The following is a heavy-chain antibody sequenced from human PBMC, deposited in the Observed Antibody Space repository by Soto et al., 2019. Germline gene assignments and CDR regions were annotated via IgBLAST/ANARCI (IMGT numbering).Heavy chain of an antibody. CDR3: ARIIVVVTALDY. V-gene: IGHV1-3*05. Sequence: QVQLVQSGAEEKKPGASVKVSCKASGYTFTSYAMHWVRQAPGQRLEWMGWINAGNGNTKYSQKFQGRVTITRDTSARTAYMDLSSLRSADTAVYYCARIIVVVTALDYWAQGPLVTVSS. J-gene: IGHJ4*02. CDR2: INAGNGNT. CDR1: GYTFTSYA. D-gene: IGHD2-21*02.